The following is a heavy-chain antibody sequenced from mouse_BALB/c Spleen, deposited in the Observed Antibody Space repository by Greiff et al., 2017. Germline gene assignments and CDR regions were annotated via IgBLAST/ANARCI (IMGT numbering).Heavy chain of an antibody. Sequence: QVQLQQSGAELVRPGTSVKVSCKASGYAFTNYLIEWVKQRPGQGLERIGVINPGSGGTNYNEKFKGKATLTADKSSSTAYMQLSSLTSDDSAVYFCARSELGRAWFAYWGQGTLVTVSA. V-gene: IGHV1-54*01. CDR3: ARSELGRAWFAY. CDR1: GYAFTNYL. CDR2: INPGSGGT. J-gene: IGHJ3*01. D-gene: IGHD4-1*01.